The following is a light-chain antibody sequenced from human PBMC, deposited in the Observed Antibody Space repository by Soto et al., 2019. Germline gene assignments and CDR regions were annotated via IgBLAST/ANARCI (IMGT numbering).Light chain of an antibody. V-gene: IGLV2-14*02. J-gene: IGLJ2*01. CDR2: EGS. Sequence: QSALTQPASVSGSPGQSITISCTATSSDFGIYDLVSWYQQHPGKAPKVIIFEGSKRPSGVSNRFSGSTSGNTASLTISGLQAEDEADYYCSSYTSSSTLVFGGGTKLTVL. CDR1: SSDFGIYDL. CDR3: SSYTSSSTLV.